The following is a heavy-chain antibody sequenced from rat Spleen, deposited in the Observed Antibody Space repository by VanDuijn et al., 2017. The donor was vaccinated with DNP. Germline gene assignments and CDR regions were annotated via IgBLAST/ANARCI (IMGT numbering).Heavy chain of an antibody. D-gene: IGHD1-11*01. CDR3: GGYGGPRGFAY. CDR1: GFSLTSYG. V-gene: IGHV2-77*01. Sequence: QVQMKETGPGLVQTTQTLSVTCTVSGFSLTSYGVHWVRQAPGKGLEWMGIIWGDGSTNYNSALKSRLSISRDTSKSQVFLTMNSLQTDDTAVDYCGGYGGPRGFAYWGQGTLVTVSS. J-gene: IGHJ3*01. CDR2: IWGDGST.